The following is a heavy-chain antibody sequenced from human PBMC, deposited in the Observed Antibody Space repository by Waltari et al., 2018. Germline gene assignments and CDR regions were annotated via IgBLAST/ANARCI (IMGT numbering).Heavy chain of an antibody. CDR2: INHSGRT. V-gene: IGHV4-34*01. CDR1: GGSFSGYY. D-gene: IGHD6-13*01. Sequence: QVQLQQWSAGLLKPPGTLSLTCAVYGGSFSGYYWSWISQHPGKGLEWIGEINHSGRTNYNPSLKSRVTISVDTSKNQFSLKLSSVTAADTAVYYCASRGYSSSFPFDYWGQGTLVTVSS. J-gene: IGHJ4*02. CDR3: ASRGYSSSFPFDY.